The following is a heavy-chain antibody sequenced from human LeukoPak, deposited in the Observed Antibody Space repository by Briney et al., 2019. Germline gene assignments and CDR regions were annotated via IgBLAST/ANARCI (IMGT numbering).Heavy chain of an antibody. V-gene: IGHV1-46*01. CDR2: INPSGGST. CDR1: GYTFTSYY. D-gene: IGHD3-9*01. J-gene: IGHJ4*02. Sequence: ASVKVSCKASGYTFTSYYMHWVRQAPGQGLEWMRLINPSGGSTSYAQKFQGRVTMTREMSTSTVYMELSSLRFEDTAVYSCARGVDILTGYFRGFDYWGQGTLVTVSS. CDR3: ARGVDILTGYFRGFDY.